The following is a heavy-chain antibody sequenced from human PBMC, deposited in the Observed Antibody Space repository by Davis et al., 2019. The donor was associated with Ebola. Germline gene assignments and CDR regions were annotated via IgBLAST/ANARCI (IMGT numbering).Heavy chain of an antibody. D-gene: IGHD3-16*01. J-gene: IGHJ4*02. V-gene: IGHV3-15*07. Sequence: PGGSLRLSCAASGFTFSNAWMNWVRQAPGKGLEWVGRIKSKTDGGTTDYAAPVKGRFTISRDDSKNTLYLQMNSLKTEDTAVYYCTTRLGREPYPFDYWGQGTLVTVSS. CDR3: TTRLGREPYPFDY. CDR1: GFTFSNAW. CDR2: IKSKTDGGTT.